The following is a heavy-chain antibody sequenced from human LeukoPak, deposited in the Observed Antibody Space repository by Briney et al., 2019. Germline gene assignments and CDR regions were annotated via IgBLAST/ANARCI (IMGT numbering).Heavy chain of an antibody. V-gene: IGHV3-64*01. CDR1: GLIFSNYA. Sequence: GGSLRLSCAASGLIFSNYAMHWVRQGPGKGLECISTISSDGGSTYSANSVKGRFTISRDNSKNTLYLQMGSLRAEDMAVYYCARGRQGAKTRYVDLWGRGTRVTVSS. CDR2: ISSDGGST. D-gene: IGHD1-26*01. CDR3: ARGRQGAKTRYVDL. J-gene: IGHJ2*01.